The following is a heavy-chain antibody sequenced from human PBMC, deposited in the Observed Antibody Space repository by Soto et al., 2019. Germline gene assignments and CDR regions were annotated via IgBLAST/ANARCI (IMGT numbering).Heavy chain of an antibody. Sequence: QVQLVQSGAEVKKPGASVKVSCKASGYTFSSYYMHWVRQAPGQGYEWMGIINPSVGVTTYAQKFQGRVTMTRDTSTSTVYMELSSLRSEDTAVYYCARYDYNGYYFDYWGQGTLVTVSS. CDR3: ARYDYNGYYFDY. CDR2: INPSVGVT. J-gene: IGHJ4*02. D-gene: IGHD4-4*01. V-gene: IGHV1-46*01. CDR1: GYTFSSYY.